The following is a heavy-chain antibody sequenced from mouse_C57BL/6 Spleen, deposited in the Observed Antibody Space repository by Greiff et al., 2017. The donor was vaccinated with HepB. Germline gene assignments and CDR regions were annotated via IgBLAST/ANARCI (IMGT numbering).Heavy chain of an antibody. CDR2: IDPSDSET. CDR1: GYTFTSYW. V-gene: IGHV1-52*01. D-gene: IGHD1-1*01. Sequence: VQLQQPGAELVRPGSSVKLSCKASGYTFTSYWMHWVKQRPIQGLEWIGNIDPSDSETHYNQKFKDKATLTVDKSSSTAYMQLSSLTSEDSAVYYCARGIYYGSSWYFDVWGTGTTVTVPS. J-gene: IGHJ1*03. CDR3: ARGIYYGSSWYFDV.